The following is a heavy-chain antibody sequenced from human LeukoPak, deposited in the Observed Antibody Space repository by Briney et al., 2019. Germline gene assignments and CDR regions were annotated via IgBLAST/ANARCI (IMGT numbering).Heavy chain of an antibody. CDR3: AKDYSFSLSSSSGGYFDY. Sequence: GGSLRLSCAASGFTFSHYAMSWVRQAPGKGLEWVSGISGSGGSTYYADSVKGRFTISRDNSKNTLYLQMNSLRAEDTAVYYCAKDYSFSLSSSSGGYFDYWGQGTLVTVSS. D-gene: IGHD6-6*01. J-gene: IGHJ4*02. V-gene: IGHV3-23*01. CDR2: ISGSGGST. CDR1: GFTFSHYA.